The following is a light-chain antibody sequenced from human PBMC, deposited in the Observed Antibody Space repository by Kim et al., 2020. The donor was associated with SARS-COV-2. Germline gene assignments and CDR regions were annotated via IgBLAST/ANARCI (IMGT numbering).Light chain of an antibody. CDR1: NIGSKS. CDR3: QVWDSESDHVV. J-gene: IGLJ2*01. V-gene: IGLV3-21*03. CDR2: DDT. Sequence: SYVLTQPPSVSVAPGKTANIACGGNNIGSKSVHWYQQRPGQAPVLVVYDDTDRPSGIPERISASNSGNTAILAISRVEAGDEADYYCQVWDSESDHVVFGGGTQLTVL.